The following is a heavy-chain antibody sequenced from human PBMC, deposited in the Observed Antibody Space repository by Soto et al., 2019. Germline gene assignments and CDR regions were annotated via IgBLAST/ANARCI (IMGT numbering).Heavy chain of an antibody. CDR1: GYAFTPYV. CDR2: ISAHNGNT. CDR3: ARGRYGDY. J-gene: IGHJ4*02. Sequence: QVHLVQSGAEVKKPGASVKVSCRGSGYAFTPYVITCVRHAPGEGLEWMGCISAHNGNTNYAQKLQGRVTVTRDTSTSTAYMELRSLRSDDTAVYYCARGRYGDYGGKGALSTVSS. D-gene: IGHD1-1*01. V-gene: IGHV1-18*01.